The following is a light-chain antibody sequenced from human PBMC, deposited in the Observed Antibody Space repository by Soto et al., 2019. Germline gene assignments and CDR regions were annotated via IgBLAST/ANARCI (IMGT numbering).Light chain of an antibody. J-gene: IGKJ1*01. CDR3: QQYSDWPPT. CDR1: QSVSSN. Sequence: EIVLTHSPPPLSVPPGERAPSSSRPSQSVSSNLAWYQQKPGQAPRLLINGASTRATGIPARFSGSGSGTEFSLTISSLQSEDFAVYYCQQYSDWPPTFGQGTKVDIK. V-gene: IGKV3-15*01. CDR2: GAS.